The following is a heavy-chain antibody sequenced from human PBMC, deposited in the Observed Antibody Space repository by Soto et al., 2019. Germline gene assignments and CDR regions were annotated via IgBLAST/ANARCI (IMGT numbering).Heavy chain of an antibody. CDR2: ISSSGSTI. V-gene: IGHV3-48*03. CDR3: ARAETTVTTYYYYGMDV. CDR1: GFTFSSYE. Sequence: PGGSLRLSCAASGFTFSSYEMTWVRQAPGKGLEWVSYISSSGSTIYYADSVKGRFTISRDNAKNSLYLQMNSLRAEDTAVYYCARAETTVTTYYYYGMDVWGQGTTVTVSS. D-gene: IGHD4-17*01. J-gene: IGHJ6*02.